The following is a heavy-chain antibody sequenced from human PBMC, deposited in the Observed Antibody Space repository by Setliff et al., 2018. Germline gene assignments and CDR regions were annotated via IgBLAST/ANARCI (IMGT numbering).Heavy chain of an antibody. Sequence: KTSETLSLTCTVSGGSISSDSYYWSWIRQPAGKGLEWIGRIYSSGTTAYNPSLMSRATLSVDTSKNQFSLKLTSVTAADTGVYYCATIAATGRAPDMDVWGPGTTVTVSS. CDR3: ATIAATGRAPDMDV. J-gene: IGHJ6*02. V-gene: IGHV4-61*02. CDR2: IYSSGTT. CDR1: GGSISSDSYY. D-gene: IGHD6-13*01.